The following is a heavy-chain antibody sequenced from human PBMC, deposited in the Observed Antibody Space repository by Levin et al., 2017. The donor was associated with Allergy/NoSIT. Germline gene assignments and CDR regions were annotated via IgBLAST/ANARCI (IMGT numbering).Heavy chain of an antibody. CDR2: INSDGSVT. J-gene: IGHJ4*02. Sequence: GGSLRLSCAASGFTFSTYWMHWVRQAPGKGLVWVSHINSDGSVTTYADSVKGRFTISRDNAKNTLYLQMNSLRAEDTAVYYCARDNWNSHWGQGTLVTVSS. CDR1: GFTFSTYW. V-gene: IGHV3-74*01. D-gene: IGHD1-7*01. CDR3: ARDNWNSH.